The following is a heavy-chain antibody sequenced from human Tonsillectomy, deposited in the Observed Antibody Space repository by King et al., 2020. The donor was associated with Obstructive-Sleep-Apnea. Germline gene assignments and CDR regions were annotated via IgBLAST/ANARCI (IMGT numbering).Heavy chain of an antibody. CDR3: ARDWKWSTYARGAFDI. V-gene: IGHV4-59*01. D-gene: IGHD3-3*01. Sequence: VQLQESGPGLVKPSETLSLTCTVSGGSISSYYWSWIRQPPGKGLEWIGYIYYSGSTNYNPSLKSRVTTSVDTSKNQFSLKLSSVTAADTAVYYCARDWKWSTYARGAFDIWGQGTMVTVSS. CDR1: GGSISSYY. CDR2: IYYSGST. J-gene: IGHJ3*02.